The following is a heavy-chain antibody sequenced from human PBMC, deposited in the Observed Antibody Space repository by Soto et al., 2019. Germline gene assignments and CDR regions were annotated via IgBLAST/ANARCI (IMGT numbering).Heavy chain of an antibody. CDR1: GFIFSDYY. Sequence: GGSLRLSCAASGFIFSDYYMTWIRQAPGKGLEWLSCSSNRDRSTYYADSVKDRFVVSKDNAKNLVYLQMNSLRAEDTAVYFCARAWKIEKVGVISMSKVLDVWGQGTTVTVYS. CDR2: SSNRDRST. V-gene: IGHV3-11*01. D-gene: IGHD3-3*01. CDR3: ARAWKIEKVGVISMSKVLDV. J-gene: IGHJ6*02.